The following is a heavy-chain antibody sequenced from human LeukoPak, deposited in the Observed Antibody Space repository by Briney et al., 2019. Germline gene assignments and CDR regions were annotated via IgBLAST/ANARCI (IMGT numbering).Heavy chain of an antibody. J-gene: IGHJ3*02. CDR3: AKGVGYDILTGRPHAFDI. CDR2: ISGSGGST. Sequence: PGGSLRLSCAASGFTFSSYAMSWVRQAPGKGLEWVSAISGSGGSTYYVDSVKGRFTISRDNSKNTLYLQMNSLRAEDTAVYYCAKGVGYDILTGRPHAFDIWGQGTMVTVSS. CDR1: GFTFSSYA. D-gene: IGHD3-9*01. V-gene: IGHV3-23*01.